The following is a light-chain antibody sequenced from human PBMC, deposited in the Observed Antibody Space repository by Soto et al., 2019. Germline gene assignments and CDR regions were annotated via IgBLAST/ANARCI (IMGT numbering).Light chain of an antibody. CDR3: NSYTSKATGV. Sequence: QSALTQPASVSGSPGQSITISCTGTSSDVGGYHYVSWYQQHPGKATKLIIYEVSNRPSGVSNRFSGSKSGNTASLTISGLQAEDEADYYCNSYTSKATGVFGTGTKLTVL. CDR1: SSDVGGYHY. V-gene: IGLV2-14*01. J-gene: IGLJ1*01. CDR2: EVS.